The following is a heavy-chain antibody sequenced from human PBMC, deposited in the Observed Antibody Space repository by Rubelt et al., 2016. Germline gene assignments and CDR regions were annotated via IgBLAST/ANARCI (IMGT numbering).Heavy chain of an antibody. CDR3: ARFAIGGHSSGYLFDY. J-gene: IGHJ4*02. Sequence: QVQLVQSGAEVKKPGASVKVSCKASGYTFTGYYMHWVRQAPGQGLEWMGWINPNSGGQNYAHKCRGRVTMTRETSISTADMGLTRLRSDDTAVYYCARFAIGGHSSGYLFDYWGQGTLVTVSS. CDR2: INPNSGGQ. V-gene: IGHV1-2*07. D-gene: IGHD3-22*01. CDR1: GYTFTGYY.